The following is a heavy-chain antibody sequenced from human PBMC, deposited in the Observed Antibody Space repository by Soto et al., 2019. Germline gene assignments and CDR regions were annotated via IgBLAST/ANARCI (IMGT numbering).Heavy chain of an antibody. CDR2: ISPSGDRS. Sequence: QVQLMQSGAEVKRPGASVKISCKASGYTFINYNMNWVRQAPGQGLEWLGMISPSGDRSAYAPKFRGRVTMTSDTSTSTVYMELNSLRSEDTAVYYCARVRAGADVYWGQGTLVIVSS. D-gene: IGHD6-19*01. CDR3: ARVRAGADVY. V-gene: IGHV1-46*01. J-gene: IGHJ4*02. CDR1: GYTFINYN.